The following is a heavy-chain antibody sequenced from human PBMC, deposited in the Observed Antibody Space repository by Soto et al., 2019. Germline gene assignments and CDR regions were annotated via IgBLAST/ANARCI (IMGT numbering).Heavy chain of an antibody. Sequence: QVQLQESGPGLVKPSQTLSLTCTVSGGSISSGGYYWSWIRPHPGKGLAWIGYIYYSGSTYYNPSLKSRVTISVDTSKNQFSLKLNSVTAADTAVYYCAKMKPGATPFDYWCQGTLVTVSS. V-gene: IGHV4-31*03. J-gene: IGHJ4*02. CDR3: AKMKPGATPFDY. D-gene: IGHD1-26*01. CDR2: IYYSGST. CDR1: GGSISSGGYY.